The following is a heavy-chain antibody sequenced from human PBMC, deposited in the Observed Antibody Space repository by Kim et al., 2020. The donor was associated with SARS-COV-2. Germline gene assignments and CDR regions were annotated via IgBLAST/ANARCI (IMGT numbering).Heavy chain of an antibody. J-gene: IGHJ3*02. D-gene: IGHD2-15*01. CDR1: GFTFRSYG. CDR2: IKSKGDRA. V-gene: IGHV3-23*01. Sequence: GGSLRLSCVASGFTFRSYGMTWVRQAPGKGLEWVAAIKSKGDRAKSNDSATGRFTISSANSEYTMFLQLNSLSAKDTDLALCAKPKRITRYGSTHFDNW. CDR3: AKPKRITRYGSTHFDN.